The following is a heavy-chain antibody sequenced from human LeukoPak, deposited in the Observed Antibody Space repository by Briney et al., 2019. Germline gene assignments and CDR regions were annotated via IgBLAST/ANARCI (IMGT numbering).Heavy chain of an antibody. CDR1: GYTFIGYY. D-gene: IGHD6-19*01. J-gene: IGHJ4*02. CDR3: ARAGGIAVAGPFDY. Sequence: ASVKVSCKASGYTFIGYYIHWVRQAPGQGLQWMGWINPNSGGTNYAPKFQGRVTMTRDTSISTAYMELSRLRSDDTAVYYCARAGGIAVAGPFDYWGQGTLVTVSS. CDR2: INPNSGGT. V-gene: IGHV1-2*02.